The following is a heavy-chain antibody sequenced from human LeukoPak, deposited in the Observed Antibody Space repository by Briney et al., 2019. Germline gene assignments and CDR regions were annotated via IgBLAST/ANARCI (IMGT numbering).Heavy chain of an antibody. CDR1: GYTFTSYD. Sequence: EASVKVSCKASGYTFTSYDINWVRQATGQGLEWMGWMNPNSGNTGYAQKFQGRVTMTRNTSISTAYMELSSLRSEDTAVYYCAREVPEAYYYGSGSSYYMDVWGRGTTVTISS. V-gene: IGHV1-8*01. CDR3: AREVPEAYYYGSGSSYYMDV. J-gene: IGHJ6*03. D-gene: IGHD3-10*01. CDR2: MNPNSGNT.